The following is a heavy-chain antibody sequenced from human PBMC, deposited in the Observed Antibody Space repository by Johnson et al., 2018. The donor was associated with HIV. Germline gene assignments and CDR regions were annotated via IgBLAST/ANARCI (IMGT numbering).Heavy chain of an antibody. J-gene: IGHJ3*02. CDR2: IYSGGST. CDR3: ARPRVSSGRHGAFDI. CDR1: GFTVSSNY. D-gene: IGHD3-22*01. V-gene: IGHV3-53*01. Sequence: VQLVESGGGFIQPGGSLRLSCAASGFTVSSNYMSWVRQAPGKGLEWVSVIYSGGSTYYADSVKGRFNISRDNAKNSLFLQMNSLRAEDTAVYYCARPRVSSGRHGAFDIWGQGTMVTVSS.